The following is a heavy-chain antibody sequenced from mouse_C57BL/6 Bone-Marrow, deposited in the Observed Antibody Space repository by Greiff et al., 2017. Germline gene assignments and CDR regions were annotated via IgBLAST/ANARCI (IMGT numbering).Heavy chain of an antibody. CDR2: IDPSDSYT. CDR1: GYTFTSYW. V-gene: IGHV1-69*01. Sequence: QVQLQQPGAELVMPGASVKLSCKASGYTFTSYWMHWVKQRPGQGLAWIGEIDPSDSYTNYNQKFKGKSTLTVDKSSSTAYMQLSSLTSEDSAVYYCARNYDGSMDYWGQGTSVTVSS. D-gene: IGHD2-3*01. CDR3: ARNYDGSMDY. J-gene: IGHJ4*01.